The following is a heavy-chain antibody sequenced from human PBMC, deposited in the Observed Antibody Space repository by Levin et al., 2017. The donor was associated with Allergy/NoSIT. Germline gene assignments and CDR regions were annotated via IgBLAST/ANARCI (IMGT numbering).Heavy chain of an antibody. D-gene: IGHD6-19*01. V-gene: IGHV3-20*04. J-gene: IGHJ4*02. CDR2: INWNGGST. Sequence: GESLKISCAASGFTFNDHGMSWVRQVPGKGLEWVSGINWNGGSTAYADCVKGRFTISRDNAKNSLYLQMNSLRDEDTALYYCARASYERWLVPWDYWGQGTLVTVSS. CDR3: ARASYERWLVPWDY. CDR1: GFTFNDHG.